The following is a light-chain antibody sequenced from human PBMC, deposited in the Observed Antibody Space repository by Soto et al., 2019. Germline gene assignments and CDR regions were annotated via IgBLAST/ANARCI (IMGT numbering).Light chain of an antibody. CDR1: QSVLYSSNNNNY. V-gene: IGKV4-1*01. J-gene: IGKJ2*01. CDR3: QQYYSPPHT. CDR2: WAS. Sequence: DIVMTQSPDSLAVSLGERATINCKSSQSVLYSSNNNNYLAWYQQKPGQPPKLLIYWASTRESGVPDRFSGSGSGTDFTLTISRLQAEDVEVYYCQQYYSPPHTFGQGTKLEIK.